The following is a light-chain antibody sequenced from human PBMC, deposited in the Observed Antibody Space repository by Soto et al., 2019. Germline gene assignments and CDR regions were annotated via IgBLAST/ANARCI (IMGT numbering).Light chain of an antibody. J-gene: IGLJ3*02. V-gene: IGLV2-11*01. Sequence: QSVLTQPRSVSGSPGQSVTISCTGTSSDVGGYNYVSWYQQHPGKAPKLMIYDVSKRPSGVPDRFSGFKSGNTASLTISGLQAEDEADYYCCSYAGSYTGVFGGGTQLTV. CDR3: CSYAGSYTGV. CDR2: DVS. CDR1: SSDVGGYNY.